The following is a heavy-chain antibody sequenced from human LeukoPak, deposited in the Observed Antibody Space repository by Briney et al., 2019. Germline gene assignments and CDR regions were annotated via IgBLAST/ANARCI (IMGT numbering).Heavy chain of an antibody. V-gene: IGHV3-21*01. Sequence: GGSLRLSCAASGFTFSSYSMNWVRQAPGKGLEWVSSISSSSSYIYYADSVKGRFTISRDNAKNSLYLQMNSLRAEDTAVYYCARRRVPASYGMDVWGQGTAVTVSS. CDR1: GFTFSSYS. CDR3: ARRRVPASYGMDV. CDR2: ISSSSSYI. D-gene: IGHD2-2*01. J-gene: IGHJ6*02.